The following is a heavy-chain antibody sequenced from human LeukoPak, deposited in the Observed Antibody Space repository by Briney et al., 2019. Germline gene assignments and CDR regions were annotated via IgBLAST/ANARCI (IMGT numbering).Heavy chain of an antibody. V-gene: IGHV3-74*01. CDR2: INEDGSTT. D-gene: IGHD1-26*01. J-gene: IGHJ4*02. CDR3: VRDLGGRSGH. Sequence: GGSLRLSCAASGFTFSSNWMHWVRQAPGKGLVWVSRINEDGSTTNYADSVKGRSTILRDNAKNTLYLQMNSLRAEDTAVYYCVRDLGGRSGHWGQGTLVTVSS. CDR1: GFTFSSNW.